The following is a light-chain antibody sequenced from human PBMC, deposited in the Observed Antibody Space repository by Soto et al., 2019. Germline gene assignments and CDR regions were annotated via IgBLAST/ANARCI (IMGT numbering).Light chain of an antibody. J-gene: IGKJ5*01. V-gene: IGKV1-9*01. Sequence: EIDLTQSPCFVSSSIVETVTITCRASQVISTSLAWYQVKPGKAPKLLIYAAPTLESGVPSRFSATVSGTEFSLTITSLQPEDFATYYCQQLFDSPITFGQGTRL. CDR2: AAP. CDR3: QQLFDSPIT. CDR1: QVISTS.